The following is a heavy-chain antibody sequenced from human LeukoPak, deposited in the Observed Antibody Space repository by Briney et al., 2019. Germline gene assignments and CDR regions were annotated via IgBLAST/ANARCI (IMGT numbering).Heavy chain of an antibody. V-gene: IGHV3-30*18. D-gene: IGHD6-13*01. CDR3: AKDSSPYSSSWLFDY. CDR1: GFTFSSYG. J-gene: IGHJ4*02. Sequence: GGSLRLSCAASGFTFSSYGMHCVRQAPGKGLEWVAVISYDGSNKYYADSVKGRFTISRDNSKNTLYLQMNSLRAEGTAVYYCAKDSSPYSSSWLFDYWGQGTLVTVSS. CDR2: ISYDGSNK.